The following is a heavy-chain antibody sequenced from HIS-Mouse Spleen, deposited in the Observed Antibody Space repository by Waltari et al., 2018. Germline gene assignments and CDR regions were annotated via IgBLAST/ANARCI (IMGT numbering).Heavy chain of an antibody. CDR3: ARAPTGFLEWFDAFDI. CDR2: IDYSGST. V-gene: IGHV4-39*07. CDR1: GCSISSSSYY. D-gene: IGHD3-3*01. Sequence: QLQLQESGPGLVKPSETLSLTCTVSGCSISSSSYYWCWTRQPPGKGLEWIGSIDYSGSTYYTPSLKSRVTISVDTSKNQFSLKLSSVTAADTAVYYCARAPTGFLEWFDAFDIWGQGTMVTVSS. J-gene: IGHJ3*02.